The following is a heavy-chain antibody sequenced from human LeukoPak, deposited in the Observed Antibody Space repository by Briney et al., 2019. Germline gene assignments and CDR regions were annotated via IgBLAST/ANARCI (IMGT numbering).Heavy chain of an antibody. V-gene: IGHV1-8*01. CDR2: MNPNSGDT. CDR1: GYTFSSYD. J-gene: IGHJ4*02. CDR3: ARGPPGSSSSDY. D-gene: IGHD6-13*01. Sequence: ASVKVSCKASGYTFSSYDINWVRQATGQGLEWIGWMNPNSGDTGYAQKFQERVTMTRNTSINTAYMELSSLRSEDTGVYYCARGPPGSSSSDYWGQGTLVTVS.